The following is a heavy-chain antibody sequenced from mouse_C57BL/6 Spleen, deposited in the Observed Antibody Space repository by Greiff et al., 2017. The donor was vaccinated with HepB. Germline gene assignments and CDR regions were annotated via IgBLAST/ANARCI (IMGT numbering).Heavy chain of an antibody. CDR2: IYPGDGDT. J-gene: IGHJ4*01. D-gene: IGHD2-1*01. CDR3: ARSDGNYGYYAMDY. Sequence: VKLVESGPELVKPGASVKISCKASGYAFSSSWINWVKQRPGKGLEWIGRIYPGDGDTNYNGKFKGKATLTADKSSSTAYMQLSSLTSEDSAVYFCARSDGNYGYYAMDYWGQGTSVTVSS. V-gene: IGHV1-82*01. CDR1: GYAFSSSW.